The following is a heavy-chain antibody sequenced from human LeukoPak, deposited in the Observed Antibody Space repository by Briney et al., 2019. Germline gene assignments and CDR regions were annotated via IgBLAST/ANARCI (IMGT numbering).Heavy chain of an antibody. CDR3: AKVGHLGYCSGGSCFLDY. J-gene: IGHJ4*02. D-gene: IGHD2-15*01. V-gene: IGHV3-23*01. CDR2: IGSDDTP. Sequence: PGESLRLSCAASGFTFSSSAISWVRQAPGKGLKWVSAIGSDDTPYYADSVKGRFTISRDNSKNTLYLQMNSLRAEDMAVYYCAKVGHLGYCSGGSCFLDYWGQGTLDTVSS. CDR1: GFTFSSSA.